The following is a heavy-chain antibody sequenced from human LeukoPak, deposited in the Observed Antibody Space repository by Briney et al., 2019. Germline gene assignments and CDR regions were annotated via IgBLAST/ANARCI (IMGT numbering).Heavy chain of an antibody. CDR3: ARDLGMVRGNFDY. CDR2: INPNSGGT. J-gene: IGHJ4*02. CDR1: GYTFTGYY. D-gene: IGHD3-10*01. V-gene: IGHV1-2*02. Sequence: ASVKVSCKASGYTFTGYYMHWVRQALGQGLEWMGWINPNSGGTNYAQKFQGRVTMTRDTSISTAYMELSRLRSDDTAVHYCARDLGMVRGNFDYWGQGTLVTVSS.